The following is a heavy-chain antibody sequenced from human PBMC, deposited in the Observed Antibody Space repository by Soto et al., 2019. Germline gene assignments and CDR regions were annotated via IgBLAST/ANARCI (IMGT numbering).Heavy chain of an antibody. J-gene: IGHJ4*02. V-gene: IGHV3-30*18. CDR3: AKDPWAYYDSSGYYEATDY. CDR2: ISYDGSNK. CDR1: GFTFSSYG. D-gene: IGHD3-22*01. Sequence: QVQLVESGGGVVQPGRSLRISCAASGFTFSSYGMHWVRQAPGKGLEWVAVISYDGSNKYYADSVKGRFTISRDNSKNTLYLQMNCLRAEDTAVYYCAKDPWAYYDSSGYYEATDYWGQGTRVNVSS.